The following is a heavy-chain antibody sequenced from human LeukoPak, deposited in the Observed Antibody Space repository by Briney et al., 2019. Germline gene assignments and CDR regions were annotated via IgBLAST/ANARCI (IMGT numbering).Heavy chain of an antibody. CDR3: ARDGWFGELSDAFDI. D-gene: IGHD3-10*01. J-gene: IGHJ3*02. V-gene: IGHV3-74*01. Sequence: GGSLRLSCAASGCTFSSYWMHWVRQAPGKGLVWVSRINTDGSSTSYADSVKGRFSISRDNAKNTLYLQMNGLRAEDTAVYYCARDGWFGELSDAFDIWGQGTMVTVSS. CDR1: GCTFSSYW. CDR2: INTDGSST.